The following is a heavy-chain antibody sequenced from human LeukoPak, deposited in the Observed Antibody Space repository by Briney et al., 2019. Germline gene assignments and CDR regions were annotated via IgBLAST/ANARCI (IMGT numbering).Heavy chain of an antibody. D-gene: IGHD3-10*01. J-gene: IGHJ4*02. CDR1: GFTFTTYW. V-gene: IGHV3-7*01. Sequence: GESLRLSCAASGFTFTTYWMSWVRQAPGKGLEWVANIKQDGTERYYVDSVKGRFTISRDNAKNSLYLQMSSLRVEDTAVYYCAKVANYYHGSESYYFFEHWGQGTPVTASS. CDR2: IKQDGTER. CDR3: AKVANYYHGSESYYFFEH.